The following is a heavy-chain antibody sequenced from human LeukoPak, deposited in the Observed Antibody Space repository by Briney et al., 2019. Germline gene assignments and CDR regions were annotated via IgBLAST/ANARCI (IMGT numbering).Heavy chain of an antibody. Sequence: SETLSLTCTVSGYSISSGYYWGWIRQPPGKGLEWIGSIYHSGSTYYNPSLKSRVTISVDTSKNQFSLKLSSVTAADTAVYYCARDLSLWGPFDIWGQGTMVTVSS. CDR3: ARDLSLWGPFDI. CDR1: GYSISSGYY. D-gene: IGHD3-10*01. J-gene: IGHJ3*02. CDR2: IYHSGST. V-gene: IGHV4-38-2*02.